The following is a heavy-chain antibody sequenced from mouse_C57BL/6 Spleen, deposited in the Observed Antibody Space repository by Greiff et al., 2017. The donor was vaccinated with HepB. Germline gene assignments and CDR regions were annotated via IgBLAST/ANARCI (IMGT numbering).Heavy chain of an antibody. V-gene: IGHV5-6*01. D-gene: IGHD1-1*01. CDR3: ARHTGPNFDY. CDR2: ISSGSSYT. J-gene: IGHJ2*01. CDR1: GFTFSSSG. Sequence: EVLLVESGGDLVKPGGSLKLSCAASGFTFSSSGMSWVRQTPDKRLEWVATISSGSSYTYYPDSVKGRFTISRDNAKNTLYLQMSSRKSEDTAMYYCARHTGPNFDYWGQGTTLTVSS.